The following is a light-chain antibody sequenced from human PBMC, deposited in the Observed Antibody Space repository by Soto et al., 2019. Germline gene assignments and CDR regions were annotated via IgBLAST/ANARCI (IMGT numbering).Light chain of an antibody. CDR2: LGS. V-gene: IGKV2-28*01. CDR3: MQALQSPPYT. J-gene: IGKJ2*01. Sequence: DIVMTQSPLSLPVTPGEPASISCRSSQSLLHSNGYNYLDWYLQKPGQSPQLLIYLGSNRASGVPDRFSGGGSGTDFTLKISRVEAEDVGVYYCMQALQSPPYTLGQGTKLEIK. CDR1: QSLLHSNGYNY.